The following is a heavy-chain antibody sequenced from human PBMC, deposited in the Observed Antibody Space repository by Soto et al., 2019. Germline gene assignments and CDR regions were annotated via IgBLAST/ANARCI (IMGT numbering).Heavy chain of an antibody. CDR3: ARVLMVTTPPSYYSYYYAMDV. CDR1: GGSIRSYY. D-gene: IGHD4-17*01. J-gene: IGHJ6*02. V-gene: IGHV4-59*01. CDR2: IYSSGST. Sequence: QVQLQESGPGLVKSSETLSLTCSVSGGSIRSYYWSWIRQAPGKGLEWSGSIYSSGSTIYSPSLGSRVSISLDTSKLQLSLKLSSATVADTAFYYCARVLMVTTPPSYYSYYYAMDVWGRGTTVTVSS.